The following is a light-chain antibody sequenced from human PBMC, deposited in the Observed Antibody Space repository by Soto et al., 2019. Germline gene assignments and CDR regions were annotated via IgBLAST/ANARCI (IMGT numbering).Light chain of an antibody. CDR2: GAS. J-gene: IGKJ2*01. CDR3: QQYYYWPPYT. Sequence: EVVMTQSPATLSVSPGERATLSCRASQSVSSSYLAWYQQKPGQAPRLLIYGASSRATGIQDRFSASGSGTEFTLTISSLQSEDSAVYFCQQYYYWPPYTFGQGTKV. V-gene: IGKV3D-15*01. CDR1: QSVSSSY.